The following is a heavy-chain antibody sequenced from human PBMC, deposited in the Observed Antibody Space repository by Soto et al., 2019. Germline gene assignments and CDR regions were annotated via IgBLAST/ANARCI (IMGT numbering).Heavy chain of an antibody. J-gene: IGHJ3*02. CDR2: INPNSGGT. CDR3: ARVLGSGQGYGAAFDI. CDR1: GYTITGYY. V-gene: IGHV1-2*04. D-gene: IGHD2-15*01. Sequence: ASVKASCKASGYTITGYYMHWVRQAPRQGLEWMGWINPNSGGTNYAQKFQGWVTMTRDTSISTAYMELSRLRSDDTAVYYCARVLGSGQGYGAAFDIWCQGTMVTVSS.